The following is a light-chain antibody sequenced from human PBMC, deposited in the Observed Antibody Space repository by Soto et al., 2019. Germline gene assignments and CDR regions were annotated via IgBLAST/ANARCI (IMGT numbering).Light chain of an antibody. V-gene: IGKV2-28*01. Sequence: DLVMTQSPLSLPVTPGEPASISCRSSQSLLHSNGYNYLDWYLQKPGQSPQLLIYLGSNRASGVPDRISGRGSGTDFTLKISGVEAEGVGVYYCMQALHTPQTFGQGTKVEIK. CDR1: QSLLHSNGYNY. CDR2: LGS. J-gene: IGKJ1*01. CDR3: MQALHTPQT.